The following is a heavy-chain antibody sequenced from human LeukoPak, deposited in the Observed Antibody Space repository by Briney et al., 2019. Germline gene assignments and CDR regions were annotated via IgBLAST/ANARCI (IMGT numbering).Heavy chain of an antibody. J-gene: IGHJ4*02. CDR1: GYTFTGYY. CDR2: MNPNSGNT. CDR3: ARDTRHPAAKQTLFDY. D-gene: IGHD2-2*01. V-gene: IGHV1-8*03. Sequence: ASVKVSCKASGYTFTGYYMHWVRQAPGQGLEWMGWMNPNSGNTGYAQKFQGRVTITADKSTSTAYMELSSLRSEDTAVYYCARDTRHPAAKQTLFDYWGQGTLVTVSS.